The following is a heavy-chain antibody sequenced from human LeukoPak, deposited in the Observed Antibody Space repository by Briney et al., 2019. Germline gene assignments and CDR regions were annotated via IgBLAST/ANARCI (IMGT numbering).Heavy chain of an antibody. J-gene: IGHJ4*02. V-gene: IGHV4-4*02. CDR2: INHSGST. D-gene: IGHD2-21*02. CDR3: ARVVLAYCGGDCFPFDY. CDR1: GVSISSNNW. Sequence: SGTLSLTCAVSGVSISSNNWWNWIRQPPGKGLEWIGEINHSGSTNYNPSLKSRVTISVDTSKNQFSLKLSSVAAADTAVYYCARVVLAYCGGDCFPFDYWGQGTLVTVSS.